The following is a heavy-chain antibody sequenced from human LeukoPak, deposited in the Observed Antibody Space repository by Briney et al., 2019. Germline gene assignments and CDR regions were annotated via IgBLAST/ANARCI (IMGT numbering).Heavy chain of an antibody. D-gene: IGHD3-22*01. J-gene: IGHJ4*02. CDR3: AKDPTGYYYDSSGYYGGY. CDR2: IRYDGSNK. CDR1: GFTFSSYG. V-gene: IGHV3-30*02. Sequence: GGSLRLSCAASGFTFSSYGMHWVRQAPGKGLEWVAFIRYDGSNKYYPDSVKGRFTISRDNSKNTLYLQMNSLRAEDTAVYYCAKDPTGYYYDSSGYYGGYWGQGTLVTVSS.